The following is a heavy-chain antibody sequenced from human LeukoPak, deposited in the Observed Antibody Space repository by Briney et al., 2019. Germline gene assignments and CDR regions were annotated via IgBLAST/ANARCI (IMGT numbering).Heavy chain of an antibody. CDR2: IRYDGSNK. CDR3: AKDGEYDILTGYYKPFDY. CDR1: GFTFSSYG. Sequence: GGSLRLSCAASGFTFSSYGMHWVRQAPGKGLEWVAFIRYDGSNKYYADSVKGRFTISRDNSKNTLYLQMNSLRAEDTAVYYCAKDGEYDILTGYYKPFDYWGQGTLVTVSS. V-gene: IGHV3-30*02. D-gene: IGHD3-9*01. J-gene: IGHJ4*02.